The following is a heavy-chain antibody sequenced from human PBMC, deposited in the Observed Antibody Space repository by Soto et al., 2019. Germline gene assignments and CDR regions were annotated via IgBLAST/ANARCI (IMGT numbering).Heavy chain of an antibody. CDR3: ARDQGRGYNYGFYY. CDR1: GFTFSSYG. V-gene: IGHV3-33*01. D-gene: IGHD5-18*01. Sequence: QVQLVESGGGVVQPGRSLRLSCAASGFTFSSYGMHWVRQAPGKGLEWVAVIWYDGSNKYYADSVKGRFTISRDNSKNTLYLQMNSMRAEDTAVYYCARDQGRGYNYGFYYGCQGTLVTVSS. J-gene: IGHJ4*02. CDR2: IWYDGSNK.